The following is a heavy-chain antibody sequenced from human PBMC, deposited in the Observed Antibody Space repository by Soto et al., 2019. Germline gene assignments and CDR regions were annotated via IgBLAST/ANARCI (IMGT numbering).Heavy chain of an antibody. V-gene: IGHV3-30*18. CDR3: AKQTVVPAAPSFDY. Sequence: PGGSLRLSCAASGFTFSSYGMHWVRQAPGKGLEWVAVISYDGSNKYYADSVKGRFTISRDNSKNTLYLQMNSLRAEDTAVYYCAKQTVVPAAPSFDYWGQGTLVTVS. CDR2: ISYDGSNK. CDR1: GFTFSSYG. D-gene: IGHD2-2*01. J-gene: IGHJ4*02.